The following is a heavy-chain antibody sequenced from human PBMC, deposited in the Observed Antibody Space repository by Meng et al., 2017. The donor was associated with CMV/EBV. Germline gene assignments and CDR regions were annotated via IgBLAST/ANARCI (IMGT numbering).Heavy chain of an antibody. CDR2: IGDDETLK. J-gene: IGHJ4*02. Sequence: QVQLVESGGVEAPPGLSLSFSCAASGFIFAAYYFHWVRQPPGKGLEWVAVIGDDETLKFYADSVRGRFLISRDSSKNMVYLQTDGLTSEDTAVYYWAKEGRVERTHFDDWGQGALVTVSS. CDR1: GFIFAAYY. CDR3: AKEGRVERTHFDD. V-gene: IGHV3-30*18. D-gene: IGHD1-1*01.